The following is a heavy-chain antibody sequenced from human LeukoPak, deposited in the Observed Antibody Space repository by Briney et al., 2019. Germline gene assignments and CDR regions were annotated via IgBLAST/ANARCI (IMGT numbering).Heavy chain of an antibody. Sequence: GGSLRLSCAASGFTFSSYGMHWVRQAPGKGLEWVAVISYDGSNKYYADSVKGRFTISRDNSKNTLYPQMNSLRAEDTAVYYCAKDLYYGSGPGDYWGQGTLVTVSS. CDR3: AKDLYYGSGPGDY. V-gene: IGHV3-30*18. CDR2: ISYDGSNK. J-gene: IGHJ4*02. CDR1: GFTFSSYG. D-gene: IGHD3-10*01.